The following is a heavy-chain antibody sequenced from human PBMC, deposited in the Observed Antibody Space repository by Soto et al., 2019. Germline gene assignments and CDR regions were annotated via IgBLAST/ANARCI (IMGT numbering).Heavy chain of an antibody. J-gene: IGHJ1*01. CDR3: ANHVAAPTATWYFHH. Sequence: EVQLLESGGGLVQPGGSLKLSCAASGFTFSDYAMSWVRQAPGKGLEWVSVIKANGDDTYYADSVKGRFTISRDNSKNTLYLQVNTLRVEDTAVYYCANHVAAPTATWYFHHWGQGTLVTVSS. CDR2: IKANGDDT. V-gene: IGHV3-23*01. D-gene: IGHD2-2*01. CDR1: GFTFSDYA.